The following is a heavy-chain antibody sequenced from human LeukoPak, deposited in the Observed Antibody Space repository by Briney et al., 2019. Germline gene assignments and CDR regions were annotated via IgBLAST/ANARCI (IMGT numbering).Heavy chain of an antibody. CDR3: ARDSGRIAAVGTTHYYGMDV. D-gene: IGHD6-13*01. J-gene: IGHJ6*02. Sequence: PSETLSLTCTVFGDSISNYYWSWLRQPAGKGLEWIGRLYSSGNVKYNSSLQSPVIVSVDTSKNQFSLKLTSVTAADTAVYYCARDSGRIAAVGTTHYYGMDVWGPGTTVTVSS. V-gene: IGHV4-4*07. CDR1: GDSISNYY. CDR2: LYSSGNV.